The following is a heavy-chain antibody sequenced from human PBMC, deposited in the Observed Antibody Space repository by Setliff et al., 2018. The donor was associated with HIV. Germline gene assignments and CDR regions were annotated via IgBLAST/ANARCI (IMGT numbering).Heavy chain of an antibody. J-gene: IGHJ4*02. CDR2: IIPIFGTP. Sequence: GASVKVSCKASGGIFSRFAFSWVRQAPGQGLEWMGGIIPIFGTPNYAQKFQGRVTITTDESTSTAYMELSSLRSEDTAVYYCAVGIVVVPAAMIGFFDYWGQGTLVTVSS. V-gene: IGHV1-69*05. CDR1: GGIFSRFA. D-gene: IGHD2-2*01. CDR3: AVGIVVVPAAMIGFFDY.